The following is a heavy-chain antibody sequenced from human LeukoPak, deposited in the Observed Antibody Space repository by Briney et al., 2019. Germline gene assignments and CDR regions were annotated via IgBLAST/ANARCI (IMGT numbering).Heavy chain of an antibody. CDR2: ISYDGSNK. V-gene: IGHV3-30*04. Sequence: GGSLRLSCAASGFTFRSYGMHWVRQAPGKGLEWVAVISYDGSNKYYADSVKGRFTISRDNSKNTLYLQMNSLRAEDTAVYYCARDPPPPYDSSGYSYYFDYWGQGTLVTVSS. J-gene: IGHJ4*02. D-gene: IGHD3-22*01. CDR3: ARDPPPPYDSSGYSYYFDY. CDR1: GFTFRSYG.